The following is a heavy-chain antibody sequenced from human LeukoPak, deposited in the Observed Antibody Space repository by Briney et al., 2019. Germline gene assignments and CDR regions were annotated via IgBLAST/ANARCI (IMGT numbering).Heavy chain of an antibody. CDR2: INHSGST. Sequence: KPSETLSLTCAVYGGSFSGYYWSWIRQPPGKGLEWIGEINHSGSTNYNPSLKSRVTISVDTSKNQFSLKLSSVTAADTAVYYCARMYYDYVRGSYRSLDYWGQGTLVTVSS. CDR1: GGSFSGYY. D-gene: IGHD3-16*02. J-gene: IGHJ4*02. V-gene: IGHV4-34*01. CDR3: ARMYYDYVRGSYRSLDY.